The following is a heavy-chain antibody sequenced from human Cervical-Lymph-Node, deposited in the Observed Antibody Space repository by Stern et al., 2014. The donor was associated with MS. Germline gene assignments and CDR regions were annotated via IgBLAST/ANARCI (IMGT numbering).Heavy chain of an antibody. D-gene: IGHD6-19*01. J-gene: IGHJ4*02. CDR2: ISYDGSNK. CDR1: GFTFSSYA. CDR3: ARGSPGIAVAGTEIDY. V-gene: IGHV3-30-3*01. Sequence: VQLVESGGGVVQPGRSLRLSCAASGFTFSSYAMHWVRQAPGKGLEWVAVISYDGSNKYYADSVKGRFPISRDNSKNTLYLQMNSLRAEDTAVYYCARGSPGIAVAGTEIDYWGQGPLVTVSS.